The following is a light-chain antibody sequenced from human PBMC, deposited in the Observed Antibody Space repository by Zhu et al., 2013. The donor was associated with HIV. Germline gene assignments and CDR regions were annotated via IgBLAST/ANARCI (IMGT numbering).Light chain of an antibody. CDR3: QQSCCTPRN. CDR2: GAS. J-gene: IGKJ2*01. CDR1: QGVSSY. Sequence: DIQMTQSPSSLSASVGDRVTIACRASQGVSSYLNWYQQKPGRAPKLLIYGASNLQSGVPSRFSGSGSGTDFTLTISSLQPEDFATYYCQQSCCTPRNFGQGTKLEIK. V-gene: IGKV1-39*01.